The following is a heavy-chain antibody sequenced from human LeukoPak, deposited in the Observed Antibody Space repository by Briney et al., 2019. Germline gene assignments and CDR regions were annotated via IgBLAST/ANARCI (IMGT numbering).Heavy chain of an antibody. CDR1: GGTFSSYA. CDR2: IIPILGIA. J-gene: IGHJ4*02. V-gene: IGHV1-69*04. D-gene: IGHD4-17*01. CDR3: AIRTMTTVTTTED. Sequence: ASVKVSCKASGGTFSSYAISWVRQAPGQGLEWMGRIIPILGIANYAQKFQGRVTITADKSASTAYMELSSLRSEDTAVYYYAIRTMTTVTTTEDWGQGTLVTVSS.